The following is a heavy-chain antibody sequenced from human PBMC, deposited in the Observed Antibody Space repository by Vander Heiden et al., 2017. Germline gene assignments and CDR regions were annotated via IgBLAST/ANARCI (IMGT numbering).Heavy chain of an antibody. CDR1: GFTFSHYS. D-gene: IGHD1-26*01. J-gene: IGHJ4*02. CDR3: ARDGAYSGGYYVDY. Sequence: QVQLVSSGGGLVKPGGSLRLSCAASGFTFSHYSMSWITQAPGKGLEWVSYISSSGFTIYYADSVKGRFTISRDNAKNSLYLQMNSLRAEDTAVYYCARDGAYSGGYYVDYWGQGTLLTVSS. CDR2: ISSSGFTI. V-gene: IGHV3-11*01.